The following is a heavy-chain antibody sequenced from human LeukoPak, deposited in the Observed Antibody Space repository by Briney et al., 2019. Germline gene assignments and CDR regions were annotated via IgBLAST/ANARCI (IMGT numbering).Heavy chain of an antibody. D-gene: IGHD6-19*01. Sequence: PGRSLRLSCAASGFTFSSYGMHWVRQAPGKGLEWVAVISYDGSNKYYADSVKGRFTISRDNSKNTLYLQMNSLRAEDTAVYYCAKGEALYSSGWYHPYFDYWGQGTLVTVSS. CDR2: ISYDGSNK. J-gene: IGHJ4*02. CDR3: AKGEALYSSGWYHPYFDY. V-gene: IGHV3-30*18. CDR1: GFTFSSYG.